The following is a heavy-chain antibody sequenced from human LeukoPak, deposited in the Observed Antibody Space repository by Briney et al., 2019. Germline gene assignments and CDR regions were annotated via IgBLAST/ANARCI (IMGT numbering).Heavy chain of an antibody. CDR3: AREYCSGGSCYRFDY. J-gene: IGHJ4*02. Sequence: GGSLRLSCAASGFTVSSNYMSWVRQAPGKGLEWVSVFYTDGGTFYADSVKGRFIISRDTSKNTLYLQMNSLRAEDTAVYYCAREYCSGGSCYRFDYWGQGTLVTVSS. D-gene: IGHD2-15*01. CDR1: GFTVSSNY. V-gene: IGHV3-53*01. CDR2: FYTDGGT.